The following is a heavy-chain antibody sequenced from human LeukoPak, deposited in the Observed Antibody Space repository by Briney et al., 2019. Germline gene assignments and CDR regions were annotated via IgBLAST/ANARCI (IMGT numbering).Heavy chain of an antibody. CDR2: IKSKTDGGTI. Sequence: GGSLRLSCAASGFTFSNAYMSWVRQAPGKGLEWVGRIKSKTDGGTIDCAAPVKGRFTISRDDSKNTLYLQMNSLKTEDTAMYYCTTVPRITIFGVLDYWGQGTLVTVSS. D-gene: IGHD3-3*01. CDR3: TTVPRITIFGVLDY. CDR1: GFTFSNAY. V-gene: IGHV3-15*01. J-gene: IGHJ4*02.